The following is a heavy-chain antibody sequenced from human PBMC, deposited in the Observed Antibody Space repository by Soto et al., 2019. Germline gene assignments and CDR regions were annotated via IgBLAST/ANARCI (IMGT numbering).Heavy chain of an antibody. Sequence: QVQLQESGPGLVKPSETLSLTCTVSGGSISTYYWSWIRQPPGKGLEWIGYIHYSGSTNYNPSLKSRVAIPVDTSKNQFSLKLTSVTAADTAVYYCARPYYGGNYWYFDLWGLGTLVTVSS. CDR1: GGSISTYY. CDR3: ARPYYGGNYWYFDL. V-gene: IGHV4-59*08. CDR2: IHYSGST. J-gene: IGHJ2*01. D-gene: IGHD4-17*01.